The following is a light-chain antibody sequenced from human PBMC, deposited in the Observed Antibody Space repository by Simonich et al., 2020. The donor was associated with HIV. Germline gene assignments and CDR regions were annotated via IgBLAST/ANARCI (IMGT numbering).Light chain of an antibody. CDR3: QQYYTTPYT. CDR1: QSVLYSSNSKNY. J-gene: IGKJ2*01. Sequence: DIVMTQSPESLAVSLGERATINCKSTQSVLYSSNSKNYLAWYQQKPGQTPKLLIYWASTRESGVPDRFSGSGSGTDFTLPISSLQAEDVAVYYCQQYYTTPYTFGQGTTLEIK. V-gene: IGKV4-1*01. CDR2: WAS.